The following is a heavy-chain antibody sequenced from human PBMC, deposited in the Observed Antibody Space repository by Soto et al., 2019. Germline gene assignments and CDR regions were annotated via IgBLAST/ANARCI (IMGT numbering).Heavy chain of an antibody. CDR2: ISAYNGKT. CDR3: ARDLIAVRPGWFDP. V-gene: IGHV1-18*01. J-gene: IGHJ5*02. D-gene: IGHD6-6*01. Sequence: ASVKVSCKASGYTFTTYGIRWVRQAPGQGLEWMGWISAYNGKTNYAQRLQGRVTLTTDTSTSTTYMELRGLRSDDTALYYCARDLIAVRPGWFDPWGQGTLVTVSS. CDR1: GYTFTTYG.